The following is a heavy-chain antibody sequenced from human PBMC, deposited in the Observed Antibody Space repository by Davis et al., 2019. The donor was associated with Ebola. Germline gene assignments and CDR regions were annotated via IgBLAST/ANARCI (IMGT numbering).Heavy chain of an antibody. D-gene: IGHD3-3*01. V-gene: IGHV3-30*18. CDR2: ISYDGSNK. Sequence: PGGSLRLSCAASGFTFSSYGMHWVRQAPGKGLEWVAVISYDGSNKYYADSVKGRFTISRDNSKNTLYLQMNSLRAEDTAVYYCAKDGTSIFGVVINYYGMDVWGQGTTVTVSS. CDR3: AKDGTSIFGVVINYYGMDV. CDR1: GFTFSSYG. J-gene: IGHJ6*02.